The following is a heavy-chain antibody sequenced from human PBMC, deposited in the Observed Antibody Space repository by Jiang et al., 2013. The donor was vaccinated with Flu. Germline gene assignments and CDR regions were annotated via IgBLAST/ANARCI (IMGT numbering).Heavy chain of an antibody. CDR2: ISYDGSNK. V-gene: IGHV3-30*18. J-gene: IGHJ4*02. CDR3: ANGALGYYDSSGHTPLVVMGY. CDR1: GFTFSSYG. Sequence: VQLVESGGGVVQPGRSLRLSCAASGFTFSSYGMHWVRQAPGKGLEWVAVISYDGSNKYYADSVKGRFTISRDNSKNTLYLQMNSLRAEDTAVYYCANGALGYYDSSGHTPLVVMGYWGQGTLVTVSS. D-gene: IGHD3-22*01.